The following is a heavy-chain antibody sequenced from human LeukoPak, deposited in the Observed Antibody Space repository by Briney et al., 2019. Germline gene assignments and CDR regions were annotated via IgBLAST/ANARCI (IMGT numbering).Heavy chain of an antibody. V-gene: IGHV4-39*01. J-gene: IGHJ5*02. D-gene: IGHD4-17*01. CDR3: ARHSADYGDFSNWFDP. Sequence: PSETLSLTCTVSGGSISSSSYYWGWIRQPPGKGLEWIGSIYYSGSTYYKPSLKSRVTISVDTSKNQFSLKLSSVTAADTAVYYCARHSADYGDFSNWFDPWGQGTLVTVSS. CDR2: IYYSGST. CDR1: GGSISSSSYY.